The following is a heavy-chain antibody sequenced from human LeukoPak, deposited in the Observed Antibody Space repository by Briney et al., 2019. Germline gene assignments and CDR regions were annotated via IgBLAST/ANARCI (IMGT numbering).Heavy chain of an antibody. Sequence: ASVEVSCKASGYTFTGYYMHWVRQAPGQGLEWMGWINPNSGGTNYAQKFQGRVTMTRDTSISTAYMELSRLRSDDTAVYYCARVYYGSGSSFWFDPWGQGTLVTVSS. CDR2: INPNSGGT. CDR3: ARVYYGSGSSFWFDP. J-gene: IGHJ5*02. CDR1: GYTFTGYY. D-gene: IGHD3-10*01. V-gene: IGHV1-2*02.